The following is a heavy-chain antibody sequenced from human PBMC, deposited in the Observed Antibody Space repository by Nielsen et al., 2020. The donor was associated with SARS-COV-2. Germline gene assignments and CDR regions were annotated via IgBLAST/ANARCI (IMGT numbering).Heavy chain of an antibody. D-gene: IGHD2-2*01. J-gene: IGHJ4*02. V-gene: IGHV1-46*01. CDR1: GYTFTSYY. Sequence: ASVKVSCKASGYTFTSYYMHWVRQAPGQGLEWMGIINPSGGSTSYAQKFQGRVTMTRDTSTSTVYMELGSLRSEDTAVYYCARDGLKVVVPAATYFDYWGQGTLVTVSS. CDR2: INPSGGST. CDR3: ARDGLKVVVPAATYFDY.